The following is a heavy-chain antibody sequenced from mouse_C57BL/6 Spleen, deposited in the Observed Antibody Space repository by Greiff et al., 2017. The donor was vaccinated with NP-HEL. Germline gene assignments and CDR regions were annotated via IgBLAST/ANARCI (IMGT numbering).Heavy chain of an antibody. V-gene: IGHV5-17*01. CDR1: GFTFSDYG. Sequence: EVKLVESGGGLVKPGGSLKLSCAASGFTFSDYGMHWVRQAPEKGLEWVAYISSGSSTIYYADTVKGRFTISSDNAKNTLFLQMTSLRSEDTAMYYCARQGYGSGAWFAYWGQGTLVTVSA. CDR3: ARQGYGSGAWFAY. D-gene: IGHD1-1*01. J-gene: IGHJ3*01. CDR2: ISSGSSTI.